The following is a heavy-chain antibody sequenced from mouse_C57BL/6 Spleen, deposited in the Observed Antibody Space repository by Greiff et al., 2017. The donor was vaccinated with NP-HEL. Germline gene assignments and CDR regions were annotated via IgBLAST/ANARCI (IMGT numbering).Heavy chain of an antibody. Sequence: VQLQQSGPELVKPGASVKISCKASGYAFSSSWMNWVKQRPGKGLEWIGRIYPGDGDTNYNGKFKGKATLTADKSSRTAYMQLSSLTSEDSAVYFCARSGGLRSYWYFDVWGTGTTVTVSS. V-gene: IGHV1-82*01. CDR2: IYPGDGDT. J-gene: IGHJ1*03. CDR1: GYAFSSSW. CDR3: ARSGGLRSYWYFDV. D-gene: IGHD2-2*01.